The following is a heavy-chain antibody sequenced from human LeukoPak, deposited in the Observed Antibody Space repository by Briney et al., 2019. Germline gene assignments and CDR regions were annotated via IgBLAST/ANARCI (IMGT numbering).Heavy chain of an antibody. J-gene: IGHJ1*01. V-gene: IGHV3-74*01. CDR1: GFTFSNYW. Sequence: GGSLRLSCAASGFTFSNYWMHWVRHAPGKGLVWVSRIDNGGSDTRHADSVKGRFTISRDNAKNTLYLQMHSLRAEDTAVYYCAKWASGSYYGEYFQHWGQGTLVTVSS. D-gene: IGHD1-26*01. CDR2: IDNGGSDT. CDR3: AKWASGSYYGEYFQH.